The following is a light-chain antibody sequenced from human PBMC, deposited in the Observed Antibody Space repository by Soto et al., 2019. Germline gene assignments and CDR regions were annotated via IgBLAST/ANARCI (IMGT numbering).Light chain of an antibody. CDR2: GAS. V-gene: IGKV3-20*01. CDR3: QQYGSSPLT. J-gene: IGKJ4*01. Sequence: EIVLTQSPGTLSLSPGERATLSCRASQSVNYSYLAWYQQKPDQAPRLLIYGASSRATGIPGRFSGSGSGTDFTLTISRLEPEDFAVYYCQQYGSSPLTFGGGTKVEIK. CDR1: QSVNYSY.